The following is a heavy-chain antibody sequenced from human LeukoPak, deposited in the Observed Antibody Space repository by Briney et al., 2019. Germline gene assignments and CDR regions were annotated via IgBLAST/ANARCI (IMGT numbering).Heavy chain of an antibody. J-gene: IGHJ5*02. CDR3: ASLSEYCSAGSCYLGWFDP. D-gene: IGHD2-15*01. V-gene: IGHV4-59*01. CDR2: MYYSGST. Sequence: SETLSLTCSGSGGSISSYYWSWIRQPPGKGLEWIGYMYYSGSTNYNPSLKSRVTMSVDTSKNQFSLKLNSVTAADTAVYYCASLSEYCSAGSCYLGWFDPWGQGTLVTVSS. CDR1: GGSISSYY.